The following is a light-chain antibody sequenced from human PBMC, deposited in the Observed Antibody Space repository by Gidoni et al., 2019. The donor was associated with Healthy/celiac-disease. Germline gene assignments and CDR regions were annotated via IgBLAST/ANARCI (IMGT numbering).Light chain of an antibody. V-gene: IGKV1-39*01. CDR2: AAS. CDR3: QQSYSTPPIFT. Sequence: DIQMTKSPSSLSASVGDRVTITCRASQSISSYLNWYQQKPGKAPKLLIYAASRLQSGVPSRFSGSGSGTDFTLTISSLQPEDFSTYYCQQSYSTPPIFTFGPGTKVDIK. CDR1: QSISSY. J-gene: IGKJ3*01.